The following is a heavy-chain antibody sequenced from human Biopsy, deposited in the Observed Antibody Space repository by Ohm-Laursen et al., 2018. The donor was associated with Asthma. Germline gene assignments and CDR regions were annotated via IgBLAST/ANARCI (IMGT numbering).Heavy chain of an antibody. CDR3: ARTFHFWSPYHAEHYQL. CDR2: ISFDGTNR. Sequence: SLRLSCSASGFSFSNYGMHWVRQAPGKGLDWVAVISFDGTNRNYTDSVKGRFTISRDNAKNSLYLQMNSLRAEDTAVYYCARTFHFWSPYHAEHYQLWGQGTLVTVPS. V-gene: IGHV3-30*03. CDR1: GFSFSNYG. J-gene: IGHJ1*01. D-gene: IGHD3-3*02.